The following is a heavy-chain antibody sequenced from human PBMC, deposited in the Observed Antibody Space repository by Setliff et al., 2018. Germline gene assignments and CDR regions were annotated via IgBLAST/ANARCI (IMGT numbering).Heavy chain of an antibody. J-gene: IGHJ4*02. Sequence: ASVKVSCKASGYTFTSYAMNWVRQAPGQGLEWLGWIHTNTGNPTYAQGFTGRFVFSLDTSVSTAYLQITSLKAEDTAVHYCARVIPYYFDSWGQGTLVTVSS. CDR3: ARVIPYYFDS. CDR2: IHTNTGNP. V-gene: IGHV7-4-1*02. CDR1: GYTFTSYA.